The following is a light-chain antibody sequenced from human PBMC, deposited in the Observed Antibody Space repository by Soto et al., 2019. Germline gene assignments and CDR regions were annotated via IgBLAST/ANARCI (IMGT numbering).Light chain of an antibody. CDR1: QPVSANY. J-gene: IGKJ3*01. Sequence: VVLTQSPATLSLSPGERATLSCRADQPVSANYLAWYQQKPGQAPRLLIYGASSRATGIPARFSGSGSGTDFTLTITRLEPEDFAVFYCPQYGSSPFTFGPGTKVDIK. CDR2: GAS. V-gene: IGKV3-20*01. CDR3: PQYGSSPFT.